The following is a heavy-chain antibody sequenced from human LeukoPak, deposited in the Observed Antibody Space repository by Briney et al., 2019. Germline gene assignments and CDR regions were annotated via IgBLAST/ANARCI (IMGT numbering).Heavy chain of an antibody. CDR3: ARDRFDYYDSSGYYNYYYYYMDV. Sequence: PGGSLRLSCAASGFTFSSYSMNWVRQAPGTGLEWASSTTSNTNYIYYADSVKGRFTISRDNAKNSLYLQMNSLRAEDTAVYYCARDRFDYYDSSGYYNYYYYYMDVWGKGTTVTISS. V-gene: IGHV3-21*01. CDR1: GFTFSSYS. D-gene: IGHD3-22*01. CDR2: TTSNTNYI. J-gene: IGHJ6*03.